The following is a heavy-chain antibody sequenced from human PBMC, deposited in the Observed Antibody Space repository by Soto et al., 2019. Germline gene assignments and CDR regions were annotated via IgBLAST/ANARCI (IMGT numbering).Heavy chain of an antibody. J-gene: IGHJ4*02. D-gene: IGHD2-2*01. Sequence: QVQLVQSGAEVKKPGASVKVSCKASGYTFTSYGISWVRQAPGQGLEWMGWISAYNGNTNYAQKLQGRVTMTTDTSTSTAYMELSSLRSDDTAVYYCAREKITLGYCSSTSCYVDYWGQGTLVTVSS. V-gene: IGHV1-18*01. CDR3: AREKITLGYCSSTSCYVDY. CDR2: ISAYNGNT. CDR1: GYTFTSYG.